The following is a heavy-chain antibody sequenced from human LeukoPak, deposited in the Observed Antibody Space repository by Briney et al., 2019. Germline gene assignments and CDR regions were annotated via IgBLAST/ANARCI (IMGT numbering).Heavy chain of an antibody. CDR2: IYTSGST. J-gene: IGHJ6*03. CDR1: GGSISSYY. D-gene: IGHD2-2*01. V-gene: IGHV4-4*07. CDR3: ARQDIVVVPAAKDYYYYMDV. Sequence: PSETLSLTCTDSGGSISSYYWSWIRQPAGKGLEWIGRIYTSGSTNYNPSLKSRVTMSVDTSKNQFSLKLSSVTAADTAVYYCARQDIVVVPAAKDYYYYMDVWGKGTTVTVSS.